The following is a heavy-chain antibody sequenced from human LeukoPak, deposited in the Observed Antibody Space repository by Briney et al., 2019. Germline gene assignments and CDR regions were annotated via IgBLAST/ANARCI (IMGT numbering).Heavy chain of an antibody. J-gene: IGHJ5*02. D-gene: IGHD3-3*01. CDR1: GDSISRSTYY. Sequence: SETXSXTXTXSGDSISRSTYYWAWIRQPPGRGLEWIGSVYYGRSPYFNPSLESRATISVDTSKNHFSLKLSSVTAADTVVYYCARAPYYDFWSSYPTKLRANWFDPWGQGTLVTVSS. V-gene: IGHV4-39*02. CDR2: VYYGRSP. CDR3: ARAPYYDFWSSYPTKLRANWFDP.